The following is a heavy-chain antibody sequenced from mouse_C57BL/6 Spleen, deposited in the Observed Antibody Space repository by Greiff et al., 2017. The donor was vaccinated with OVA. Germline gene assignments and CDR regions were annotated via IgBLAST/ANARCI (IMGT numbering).Heavy chain of an antibody. V-gene: IGHV1-5*01. J-gene: IGHJ2*01. CDR3: TKEGYYYGSSPFDY. D-gene: IGHD1-1*01. CDR2: IYPGNSDT. Sequence: VQLQQSGTVLARPGASVEMSCKTSGYTFTSYWMHWVKQRPGQGLEWIGAIYPGNSDTSYNQKFKGKAKLTAVTSASTAYMELSSLTNEDSAVYYCTKEGYYYGSSPFDYWGQGTTLTVSS. CDR1: GYTFTSYW.